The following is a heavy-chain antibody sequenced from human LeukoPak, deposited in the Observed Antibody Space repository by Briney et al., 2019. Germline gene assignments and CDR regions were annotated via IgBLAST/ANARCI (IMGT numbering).Heavy chain of an antibody. CDR3: ARSTTVVTPDWFDP. V-gene: IGHV1-18*01. Sequence: ASVKVSCKASGYTFTSYAMNWVRQAPGQGLEWMGWISAYNGNTNYAQKLQGRVTMTTDTSTSTAYMELRSLRSDDTAVYYCARSTTVVTPDWFDPWGQGTLVTVSS. CDR1: GYTFTSYA. D-gene: IGHD4-23*01. CDR2: ISAYNGNT. J-gene: IGHJ5*02.